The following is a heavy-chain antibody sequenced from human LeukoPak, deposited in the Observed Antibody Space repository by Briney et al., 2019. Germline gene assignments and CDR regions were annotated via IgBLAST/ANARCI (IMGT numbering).Heavy chain of an antibody. V-gene: IGHV4-38-2*02. J-gene: IGHJ4*02. D-gene: IGHD2-2*01. Sequence: SETLSLTCTVSGYSISSGYYWGWIRPPPGKGLEWIGSIYHSGSTYHNPSLKSRVTISVDTSKNRFSLKLSSVTAADTAVYYCARSPVRCSCTTCFGFYFDYWGQGTLVTVSS. CDR1: GYSISSGYY. CDR3: ARSPVRCSCTTCFGFYFDY. CDR2: IYHSGST.